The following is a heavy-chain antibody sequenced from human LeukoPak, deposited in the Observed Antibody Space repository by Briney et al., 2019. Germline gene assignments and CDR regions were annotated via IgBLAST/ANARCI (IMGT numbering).Heavy chain of an antibody. J-gene: IGHJ4*02. CDR3: ARVVSGWYTHFDY. CDR2: IYYSGST. V-gene: IGHV4-39*07. D-gene: IGHD6-19*01. Sequence: PETLSLTCTVSGGSISSSIYYWGWVRQPPGKGLEWIGSIYYSGSTYYNPSLKSRVTISVDTSKNQFSLKLSSVTAADTAVYYCARVVSGWYTHFDYWGQGTLVTVSS. CDR1: GGSISSSIYY.